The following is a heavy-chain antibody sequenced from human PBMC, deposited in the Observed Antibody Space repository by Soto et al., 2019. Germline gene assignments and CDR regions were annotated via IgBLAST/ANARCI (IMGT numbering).Heavy chain of an antibody. CDR2: IRNQNYHKTP. Sequence: GVSLSLSCTGSGFNFDYFAINWIRQAPAKALEWVGLIRNQNYHKTPEYPAAVKGRFTISRDTSNGVAYLQMSSLRVDDSAVYYCTGAESPDTAYFYLYWRQGTPVTVSS. J-gene: IGHJ1*01. CDR1: GFNFDYFA. CDR3: TGAESPDTAYFYLY. D-gene: IGHD2-8*01. V-gene: IGHV3-49*01.